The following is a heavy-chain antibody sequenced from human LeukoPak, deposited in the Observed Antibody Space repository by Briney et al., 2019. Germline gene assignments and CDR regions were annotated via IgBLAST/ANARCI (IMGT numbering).Heavy chain of an antibody. Sequence: PSGTLSLTCAVSGGSISSSNWWSWVRQPPGKGLEWIGEIYHSGSTNYNPSLKSRVTISVDKSKNQFSLKLSSVTAADTAVYYCARGLSRYYGSGTSYGMDVWGQGTTVTVSS. CDR3: ARGLSRYYGSGTSYGMDV. D-gene: IGHD3-10*01. J-gene: IGHJ6*02. V-gene: IGHV4-4*02. CDR2: IYHSGST. CDR1: GGSISSSNW.